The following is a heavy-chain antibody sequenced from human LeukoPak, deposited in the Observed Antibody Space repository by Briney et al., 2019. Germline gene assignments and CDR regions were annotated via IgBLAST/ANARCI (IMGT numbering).Heavy chain of an antibody. J-gene: IGHJ6*03. D-gene: IGHD3-22*01. Sequence: ASVKVSCKASGYTFTSYDINWVRQATGQGLEWMGWMNPNSGNTGYAQKFQGRVTITRNTSISTAYMELSSLRSEDTAVYYCAREGYDSSGYYYDYYYYMDVWGKGTTVTVSS. CDR1: GYTFTSYD. CDR3: AREGYDSSGYYYDYYYYMDV. V-gene: IGHV1-8*03. CDR2: MNPNSGNT.